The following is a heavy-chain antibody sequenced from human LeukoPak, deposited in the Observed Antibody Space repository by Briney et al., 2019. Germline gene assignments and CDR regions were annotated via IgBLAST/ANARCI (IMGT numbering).Heavy chain of an antibody. CDR1: GYSISSGYY. J-gene: IGHJ3*02. Sequence: PSETLSLTCTVSGYSISSGYYWGWIRRPPGKGLEWIGSIYHSGSTYYNPSLKSRVTISVDTSKNQFSLKLSSVTAADTAVYYCARGGIAAAGDAFDIWGQGTMVTVSS. CDR2: IYHSGST. D-gene: IGHD6-13*01. CDR3: ARGGIAAAGDAFDI. V-gene: IGHV4-38-2*02.